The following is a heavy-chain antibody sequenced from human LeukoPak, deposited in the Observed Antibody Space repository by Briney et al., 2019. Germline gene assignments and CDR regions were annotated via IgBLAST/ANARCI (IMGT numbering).Heavy chain of an antibody. CDR2: IIPIFGTA. Sequence: VASVKVSCKASGGTFSSYAISWVRQAPGQGLEWMGRIIPIFGTANYAQKFQGRVTITTDESTSTAYMELSSLRSEDTAVCYCATPYSSSSVAPMDVWGKGTTVTVSS. CDR3: ATPYSSSSVAPMDV. CDR1: GGTFSSYA. J-gene: IGHJ6*03. V-gene: IGHV1-69*05. D-gene: IGHD6-6*01.